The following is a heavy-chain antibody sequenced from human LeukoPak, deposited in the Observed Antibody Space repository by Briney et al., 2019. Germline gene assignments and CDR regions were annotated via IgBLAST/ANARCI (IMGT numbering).Heavy chain of an antibody. Sequence: GGSLRLSCAASGFTVDSNYMTWVRQAPGKGLGWVSVIYSGGSTYYADSVKGRFTISRDNSKNTLHLQMNSLRAEDTAVYYCAKEAVAGTLDHWGQGTLVTVSS. V-gene: IGHV3-66*01. D-gene: IGHD6-19*01. CDR2: IYSGGST. CDR1: GFTVDSNY. CDR3: AKEAVAGTLDH. J-gene: IGHJ4*02.